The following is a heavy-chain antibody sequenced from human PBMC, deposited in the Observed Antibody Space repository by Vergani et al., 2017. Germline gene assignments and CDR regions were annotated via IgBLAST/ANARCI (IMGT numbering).Heavy chain of an antibody. D-gene: IGHD3-3*01. J-gene: IGHJ6*02. V-gene: IGHV3-33*01. CDR1: GFTFSSYG. CDR3: ARDLADFWSGYYTGGGMDV. Sequence: QVQLVESGGGVVQPGRSLRLSCAASGFTFSSYGMHWVRQAPGKGLEWVAVIWYDGRNKYYADSVKGRFTISRDNAKNTLYLQMNSLRAEDTAVYYCARDLADFWSGYYTGGGMDVWGQGTTVTVSS. CDR2: IWYDGRNK.